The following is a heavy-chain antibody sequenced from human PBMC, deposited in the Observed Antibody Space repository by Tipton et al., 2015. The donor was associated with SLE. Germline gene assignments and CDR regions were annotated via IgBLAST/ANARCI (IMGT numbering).Heavy chain of an antibody. Sequence: TLSLTCTVSGGSISSGGYYWSWIRQHPGKGLEWIGYIYYSGSTYYNPSLKSRVTISVDTSKNQFSLKLSSVTAADTAVYYCARPGMAERYFDLWGRGTLVTVSS. J-gene: IGHJ2*01. D-gene: IGHD5-24*01. CDR1: GGSISSGGYY. CDR2: IYYSGST. V-gene: IGHV4-31*03. CDR3: ARPGMAERYFDL.